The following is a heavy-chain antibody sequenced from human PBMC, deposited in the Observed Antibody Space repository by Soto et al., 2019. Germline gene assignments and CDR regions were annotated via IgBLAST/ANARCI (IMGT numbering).Heavy chain of an antibody. Sequence: GASVKVSCKASGYNFIDYTIHWVRQAPGQRLEWMGWINTGNGNTKYSQNFQGRVTITRDTSASTAYMELSSLRSEDTAMYYCARKDGLWDSSNFDYWGQGTLVTVS. CDR3: ARKDGLWDSSNFDY. V-gene: IGHV1-3*04. D-gene: IGHD2-2*01. CDR1: GYNFIDYT. J-gene: IGHJ4*02. CDR2: INTGNGNT.